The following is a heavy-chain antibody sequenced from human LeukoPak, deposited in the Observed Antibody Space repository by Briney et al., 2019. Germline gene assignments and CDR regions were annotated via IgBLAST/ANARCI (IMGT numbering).Heavy chain of an antibody. CDR3: ARDLEYYYDSSGFCG. J-gene: IGHJ4*02. D-gene: IGHD3-22*01. CDR2: ISGSGGST. CDR1: GFTFSSYA. Sequence: GGSLRLSCAASGFTFSSYAMSWVRQAPGKGLEWVSAISGSGGSTYYADSVKGRFTISRDNAKNSLYLQMNSLRAEDTAVYYCARDLEYYYDSSGFCGWGQGTLVTVSS. V-gene: IGHV3-23*01.